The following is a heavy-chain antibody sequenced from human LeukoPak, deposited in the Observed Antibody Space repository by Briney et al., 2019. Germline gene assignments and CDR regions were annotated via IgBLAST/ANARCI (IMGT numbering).Heavy chain of an antibody. D-gene: IGHD3-9*01. CDR1: GFTVSSNY. V-gene: IGHV3-53*05. J-gene: IGHJ4*02. CDR3: ARDRTYYDILTGYSGTSYYFDY. Sequence: GGSLRLSCAASGFTVSSNYMSWVRQAPGKGLEWVSVIYSGGSTYYADSVKGRFTISRDNSKNTLYLQMNSLRAEDTAVYYCARDRTYYDILTGYSGTSYYFDYWGQGTLVTVSS. CDR2: IYSGGST.